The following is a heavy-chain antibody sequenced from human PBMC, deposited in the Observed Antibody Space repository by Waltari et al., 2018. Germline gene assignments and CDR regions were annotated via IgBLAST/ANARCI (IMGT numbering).Heavy chain of an antibody. J-gene: IGHJ4*02. CDR3: ARRTGGIAGTEGRFDV. CDR1: GGSISRSF. V-gene: IGHV4-59*12. CDR2: MYGGSGHT. D-gene: IGHD1-1*01. Sequence: QVQLQESGPGLVRPSATLSLSCAVSGGSISRSFWSWIRQTPGKGLEWIVYMYGGSGHTTYNPSLKSRVTTSTDTSKNEFSLNLASVTAADTGIYFCARRTGGIAGTEGRFDVWGPGVLVTVSS.